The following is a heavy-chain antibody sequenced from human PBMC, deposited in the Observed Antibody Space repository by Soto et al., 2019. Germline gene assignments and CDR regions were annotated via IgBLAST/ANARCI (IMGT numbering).Heavy chain of an antibody. V-gene: IGHV3-33*05. J-gene: IGHJ4*01. CDR3: ARGGGLNQLLSGSDH. Sequence: QVQLVESGGGVVQSGGSLTLSCTVSGFFLSDYGMHWVRQAPGKGLEWVAATSYDGSSEYYSDSVKDRFTTSRDNSKNTVYLHMNRLRAEDKGLYYCARGGGLNQLLSGSDHWGHGTLVTVSS. CDR1: GFFLSDYG. D-gene: IGHD1-26*01. CDR2: TSYDGSSE.